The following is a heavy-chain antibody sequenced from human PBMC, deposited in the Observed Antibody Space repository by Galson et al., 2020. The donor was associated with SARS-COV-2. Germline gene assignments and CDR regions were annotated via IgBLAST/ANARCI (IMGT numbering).Heavy chain of an antibody. V-gene: IGHV4-39*01. Sequence: SETLSLTCTVSGGSISSSSYYWGWIRQPPGKGLEWIGRIYYSGSTYYNPSLKSRVTISVDTSKNQFSLKLSSVTAADTAVYYCARGADVLLWFGELLPGGLVDYWGQGTRGTVSS. D-gene: IGHD3-10*01. CDR3: ARGADVLLWFGELLPGGLVDY. CDR1: GGSISSSSYY. CDR2: IYYSGST. J-gene: IGHJ4*02.